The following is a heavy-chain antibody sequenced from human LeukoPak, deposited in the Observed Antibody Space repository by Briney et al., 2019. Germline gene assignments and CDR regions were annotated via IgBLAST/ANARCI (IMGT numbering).Heavy chain of an antibody. D-gene: IGHD5-18*01. CDR2: IYYSGST. CDR1: GGSISSSSYY. Sequence: SETLSLTCTVSGGSISSSSYYWGWIRQPPGKGLEWIGSIYYSGSTYYNPSLKSRVTISVDTSKNQFSLKLSSMTAADTAVYYCASAWIQLWNLGYWGQGTLVTVSS. CDR3: ASAWIQLWNLGY. V-gene: IGHV4-39*01. J-gene: IGHJ4*02.